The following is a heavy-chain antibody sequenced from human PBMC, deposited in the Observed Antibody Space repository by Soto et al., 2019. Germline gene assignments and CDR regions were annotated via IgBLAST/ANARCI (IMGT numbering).Heavy chain of an antibody. CDR1: GYTFTSYG. CDR3: AREKGLLWFGELSQKNWFDP. J-gene: IGHJ5*02. Sequence: ASVKVSCKASGYTFTSYGISWVRQAPGQGLEWMGWISAYNGNTNYAQKLQGRVTMTTDTSTSTAYMELRSLRSDDTAVYYCAREKGLLWFGELSQKNWFDPWGQGXLVTVSS. V-gene: IGHV1-18*04. CDR2: ISAYNGNT. D-gene: IGHD3-10*01.